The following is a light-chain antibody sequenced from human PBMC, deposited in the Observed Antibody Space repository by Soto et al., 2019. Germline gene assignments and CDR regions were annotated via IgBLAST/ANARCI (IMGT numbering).Light chain of an antibody. V-gene: IGKV3-11*01. Sequence: EIVLTQSPATLSLSPGERATLSCRASQSVSSYLAWYQQKPGQAPRLLIYDACNRATGIPARFSGSGSGTDFTLTISSLEPEDFAVYYCQQRSNWPPITCGQGTRLEIK. CDR1: QSVSSY. CDR2: DAC. CDR3: QQRSNWPPIT. J-gene: IGKJ5*01.